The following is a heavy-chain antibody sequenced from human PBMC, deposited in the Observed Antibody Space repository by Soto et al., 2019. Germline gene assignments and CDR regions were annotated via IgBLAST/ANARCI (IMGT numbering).Heavy chain of an antibody. CDR3: TADLPAFIPQVDS. J-gene: IGHJ4*02. CDR2: IKSQNDGGTT. D-gene: IGHD3-3*02. CDR1: GFTFSSAW. Sequence: EVHLVESGGGLIKPGGSLRLSCAASGFTFSSAWFNWVRQAPGKGLEWVGRIKSQNDGGTTDYAAPVRDRFTISKDDSKNTLYLQMNSLKTEDTGVYFGTADLPAFIPQVDSWGQGTLVTVSS. V-gene: IGHV3-15*07.